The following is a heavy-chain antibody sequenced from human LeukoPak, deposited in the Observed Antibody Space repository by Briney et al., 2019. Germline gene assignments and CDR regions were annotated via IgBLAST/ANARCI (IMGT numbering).Heavy chain of an antibody. Sequence: GASVKVSCKAPGYTFTSYDINWVRQATGQGLEWMGWMNPNSGNTGYAQKFQGRVTMSRNTSISTAYMELSSLRSEDTGVYYCARASRSEGWFDPWGQGTLVTVSS. CDR3: ARASRSEGWFDP. CDR2: MNPNSGNT. CDR1: GYTFTSYD. J-gene: IGHJ5*02. V-gene: IGHV1-8*01.